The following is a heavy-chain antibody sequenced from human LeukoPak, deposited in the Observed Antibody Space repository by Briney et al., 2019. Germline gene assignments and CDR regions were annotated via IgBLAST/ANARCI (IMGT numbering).Heavy chain of an antibody. CDR3: AADYGGNSPFDY. CDR1: GGSIRSYY. V-gene: IGHV4-4*07. J-gene: IGHJ4*02. Sequence: SETLSLTCSFSGGSIRSYYWSWIRQPAGKGLEWFGRIYTSRSINYNPSLKSRVTMSVDTSKNQFSLKLSSVTAADTAVYYCAADYGGNSPFDYWGQGTLVTVSS. CDR2: IYTSRSI. D-gene: IGHD4-23*01.